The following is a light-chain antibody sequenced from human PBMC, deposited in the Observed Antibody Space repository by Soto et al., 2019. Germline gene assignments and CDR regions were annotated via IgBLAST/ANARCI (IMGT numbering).Light chain of an antibody. J-gene: IGKJ4*01. CDR1: QSVSVN. CDR3: QERNRWPRGT. Sequence: EVVLTQSPAILSLSPGERATLSCRASQSVSVNFAWYQQKPGQAPRPLIYSASDRAPGIPARFSGSGSGTDFTLTISSLEPEDFAVYYCQERNRWPRGTFGAGTRWIS. CDR2: SAS. V-gene: IGKV3-11*01.